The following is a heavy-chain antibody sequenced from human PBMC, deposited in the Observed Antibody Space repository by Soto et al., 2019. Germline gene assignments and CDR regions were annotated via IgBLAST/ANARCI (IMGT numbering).Heavy chain of an antibody. D-gene: IGHD3-16*02. J-gene: IGHJ3*01. V-gene: IGHV2-5*02. CDR1: GFSLSSSRVG. CDR2: IYWDGDK. Sequence: QITLTESGPTLVKPTQTLTLTCTFSGFSLSSSRVGVAWIRQPPGKALEWLAVIYWDGDKRYSPSLRSRLTITKDTSKNPVVLTMTTVDPVDTATYFCAHLMITYGGVVAADAFDFWGQGTMVTISS. CDR3: AHLMITYGGVVAADAFDF.